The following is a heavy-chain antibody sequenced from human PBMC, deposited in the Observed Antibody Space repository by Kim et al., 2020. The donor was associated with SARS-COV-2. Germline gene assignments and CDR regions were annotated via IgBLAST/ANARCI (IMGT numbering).Heavy chain of an antibody. V-gene: IGHV3-43D*03. CDR3: AKDIGSSWSIYYYYGMDV. D-gene: IGHD6-13*01. Sequence: GGSLRLSCAASGFTFDDYAMHWVRQAPGKGLEWVSLISWDGGSTYYADSVKGRFTISRDNSKNSLYLQMNSLRAEDTALYYCAKDIGSSWSIYYYYGMDVWGQATTVTVSS. J-gene: IGHJ6*02. CDR2: ISWDGGST. CDR1: GFTFDDYA.